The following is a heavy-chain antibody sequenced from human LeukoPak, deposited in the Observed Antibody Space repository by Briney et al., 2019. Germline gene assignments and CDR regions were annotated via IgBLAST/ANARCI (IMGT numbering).Heavy chain of an antibody. V-gene: IGHV1-18*01. CDR1: GYTFTGYD. CDR2: ISANNGNT. J-gene: IGHJ5*01. Sequence: GAAVKVSCKASGYTFTGYDVSWGRQAPGQGHEWGGWISANNGNTNYAQAFQGRVTMTTDTSTSTAHTELRSLKSDNPALYYCARDLRPAVAGNRFDSWGQGTLVTVSS. CDR3: ARDLRPAVAGNRFDS. D-gene: IGHD6-19*01.